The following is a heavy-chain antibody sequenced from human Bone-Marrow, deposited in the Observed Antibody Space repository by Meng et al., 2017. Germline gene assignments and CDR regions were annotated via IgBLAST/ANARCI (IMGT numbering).Heavy chain of an antibody. D-gene: IGHD3-10*01. V-gene: IGHV3-23*01. CDR2: ISGSGGST. CDR3: ATLFTRGWFDP. Sequence: GESLKISCAASGFTFSNAWMSWVRQAPGKGLEWVSAISGSGGSTYYADSVKGRFTISRDNSKNTLYLQMNSLRAEDTAVYYCATLFTRGWFDPWGQGTLVTVSS. CDR1: GFTFSNAW. J-gene: IGHJ5*02.